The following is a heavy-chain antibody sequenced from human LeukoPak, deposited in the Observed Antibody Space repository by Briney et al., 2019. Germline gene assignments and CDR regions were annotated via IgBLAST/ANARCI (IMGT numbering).Heavy chain of an antibody. J-gene: IGHJ6*03. CDR1: GGSISSSIYY. V-gene: IGHV4-39*07. CDR2: IYYSGRT. D-gene: IGHD6-13*01. CDR3: ARDRDGSSWYGGPKIYYYYMDV. Sequence: PSETLSLTCTVYGGSISSSIYYWGWIRQPPGEGLEWIGCIYYSGRTYYNRSLKSHVTISLDTSKNQFSLKLSSVTAADTAVYYCARDRDGSSWYGGPKIYYYYMDVWGKGTTVTISS.